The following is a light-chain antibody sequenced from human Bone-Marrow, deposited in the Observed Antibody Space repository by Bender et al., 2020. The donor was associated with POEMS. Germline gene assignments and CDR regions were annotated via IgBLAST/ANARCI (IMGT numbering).Light chain of an antibody. CDR1: SANIGKHD. CDR2: YDD. J-gene: IGLJ3*02. Sequence: QSALTQPASVSGSPGQSITISCSGSSANIGKHDVNWYQKLPGKAPKLLIYYDDLVESGGSVRLSGSKSDNTASLPISGLQAGDEADYFCISYTSSSTLVFGGGPKLTVL. CDR3: ISYTSSSTLV. V-gene: IGLV2-14*02.